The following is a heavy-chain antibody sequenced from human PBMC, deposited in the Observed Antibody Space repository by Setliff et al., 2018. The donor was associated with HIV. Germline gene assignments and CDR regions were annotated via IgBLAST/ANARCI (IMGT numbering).Heavy chain of an antibody. CDR3: ASRDTSRYFDDY. D-gene: IGHD3-22*01. Sequence: PSETLSLTCSVSGDSISSGGHYWSWIRQSPGKGLEWIGYIHYSGSTYFNPSLKSRVSISTDTSKNQSSLKLTSVTAADTAVYYCASRDTSRYFDDYWGQGTLVTVSS. CDR1: GDSISSGGHY. V-gene: IGHV4-30-4*08. CDR2: IHYSGST. J-gene: IGHJ4*02.